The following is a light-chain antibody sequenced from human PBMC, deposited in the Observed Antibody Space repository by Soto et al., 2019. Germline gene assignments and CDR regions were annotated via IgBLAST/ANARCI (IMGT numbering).Light chain of an antibody. CDR2: AAS. V-gene: IGKV1-39*01. CDR3: QQSYSTPLYT. J-gene: IGKJ2*01. Sequence: DIQMTQSPSSLSASVGDRVTITCRASQSISSYLNWYQQKPGKAPKLLIYAASSLQSGVPSRFSGSGSGTDFTLTLSRLQPEDVATYYCQQSYSTPLYTFDQATKLVIK. CDR1: QSISSY.